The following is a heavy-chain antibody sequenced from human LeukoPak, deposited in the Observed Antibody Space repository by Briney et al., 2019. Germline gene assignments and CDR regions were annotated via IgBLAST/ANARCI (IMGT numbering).Heavy chain of an antibody. Sequence: GASVKVSCKASGGTFSSYAIRWVRQAPGQGLEWMGRIIPILGIANYAQKFQGRVTITADKSTSTAYMELSSLRSEDTAVYYCARCRRHYYDSSGYYDYWGQGTLVTVSS. D-gene: IGHD3-22*01. CDR3: ARCRRHYYDSSGYYDY. V-gene: IGHV1-69*04. CDR2: IIPILGIA. CDR1: GGTFSSYA. J-gene: IGHJ4*02.